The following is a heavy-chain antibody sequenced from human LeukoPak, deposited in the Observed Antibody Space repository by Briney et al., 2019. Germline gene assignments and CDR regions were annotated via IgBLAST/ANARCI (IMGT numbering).Heavy chain of an antibody. D-gene: IGHD2-21*01. CDR1: GGSIRSSYYY. CDR2: IFHTGIT. CDR3: ARFARVPDS. V-gene: IGHV4-61*05. Sequence: PSETLSLTCTVSGGSIRSSYYYWAWIRQPPGKGLEYIGYIFHTGITKSSPSLTGRATLSLDTSKNQFSLRLTSVTAADTAIYYCARFARVPDSWGQGILVTVSS. J-gene: IGHJ4*02.